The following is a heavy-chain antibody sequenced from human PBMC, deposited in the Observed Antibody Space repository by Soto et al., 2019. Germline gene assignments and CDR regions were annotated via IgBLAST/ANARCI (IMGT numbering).Heavy chain of an antibody. V-gene: IGHV3-48*03. CDR1: GFTFSRFE. Sequence: HPGGSLRLSCAASGFTFSRFELHWVRQAPGKGLEWISYISSSGSTAYYASSVEGRFTISRDNANNSVYLQMDSLRAEDTALYYCTRAAWFPYLSFYWRQGALVTVSS. J-gene: IGHJ4*02. CDR2: ISSSGSTA. CDR3: TRAAWFPYLSFY. D-gene: IGHD3-10*01.